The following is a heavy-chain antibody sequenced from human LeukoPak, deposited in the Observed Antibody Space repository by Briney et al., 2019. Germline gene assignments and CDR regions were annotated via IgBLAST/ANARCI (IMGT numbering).Heavy chain of an antibody. CDR3: ATYGDYVAFDI. Sequence: GAPVKVSCKASGYTFTSYYMHWVRQAPGQGLEWMGIINPSGGSTSYAQKFQGRVTMTRDTSTSTVYMELSSPRSEDTAVYYCATYGDYVAFDIWGQGTMVTVSS. J-gene: IGHJ3*02. D-gene: IGHD4-17*01. V-gene: IGHV1-46*01. CDR1: GYTFTSYY. CDR2: INPSGGST.